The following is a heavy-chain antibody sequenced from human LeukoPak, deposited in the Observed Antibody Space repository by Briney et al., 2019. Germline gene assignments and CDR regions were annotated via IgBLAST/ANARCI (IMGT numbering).Heavy chain of an antibody. J-gene: IGHJ6*02. Sequence: QPGRSPRLSCAASGFTFSSYAMHWVRQAPGKGLEWVAVISYDGSNKYYADSVKGRFTISRDNSKSTLYLQMNSLRAEDTAVYYCARDPRWYYYYYGMDVWGQGTAVTVSS. CDR3: ARDPRWYYYYYGMDV. CDR2: ISYDGSNK. D-gene: IGHD6-13*01. V-gene: IGHV3-30-3*01. CDR1: GFTFSSYA.